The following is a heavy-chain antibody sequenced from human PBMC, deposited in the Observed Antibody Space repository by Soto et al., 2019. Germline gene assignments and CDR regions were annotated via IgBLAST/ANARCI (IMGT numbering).Heavy chain of an antibody. CDR1: GYTFTSYA. J-gene: IGHJ4*02. V-gene: IGHV1-3*01. CDR3: VRAGIAAATTGLDY. CDR2: INADNGNT. D-gene: IGHD6-13*01. Sequence: AASVKVSCKASGYTFTSYAIHWVRQAPGQGLEWMGWINADNGNTEYSQTFQGRVTITRDTSAGAAYMELSSLTSEDTAVYYCVRAGIAAATTGLDYWGQGTLVTVSS.